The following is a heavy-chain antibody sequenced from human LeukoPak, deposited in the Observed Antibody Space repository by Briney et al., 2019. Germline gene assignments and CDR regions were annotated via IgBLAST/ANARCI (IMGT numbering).Heavy chain of an antibody. D-gene: IGHD3-9*01. J-gene: IGHJ6*02. Sequence: GGSLRLSCAASGFTFSSYSMNWVRQAPGKGLEWVSSISSSSSYIYYADSAKGRFTISRDNAKNSLYLQMNSLRAEDTAVYYCARADSCVLRYFDSCMDVWGQGTTVTVSS. CDR1: GFTFSSYS. CDR2: ISSSSSYI. V-gene: IGHV3-21*01. CDR3: ARADSCVLRYFDSCMDV.